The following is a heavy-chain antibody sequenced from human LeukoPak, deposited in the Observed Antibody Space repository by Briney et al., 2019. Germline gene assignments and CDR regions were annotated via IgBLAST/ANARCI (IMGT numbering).Heavy chain of an antibody. V-gene: IGHV1-18*01. CDR3: AREKSSGWYGGSAFDI. Sequence: ASVTVSFKASGYTFTSYGISWVRQAPGQGLEWMGWISTYNDNTVYAQKFQGRVTMTTDTSTSTAYMELRSLRSDDTAVYYCAREKSSGWYGGSAFDIWGQGTMVTVSS. CDR1: GYTFTSYG. D-gene: IGHD6-19*01. J-gene: IGHJ3*02. CDR2: ISTYNDNT.